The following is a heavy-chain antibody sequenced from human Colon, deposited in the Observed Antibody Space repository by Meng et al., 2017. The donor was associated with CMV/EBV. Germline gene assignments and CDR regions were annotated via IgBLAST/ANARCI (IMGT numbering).Heavy chain of an antibody. D-gene: IGHD2-2*01. V-gene: IGHV3-7*01. CDR1: EFTFSRYW. CDR3: ARVLSGTRYKEGGNYYGMDV. J-gene: IGHJ6*02. CDR2: IKQDGSEK. Sequence: GESLKISCTTSEFTFSRYWMSWVRQAPGKGLEWVANIKQDGSEKNYVDSVKGRFTISRDNAKNSLYLQMNSLRAEDTAVYFCARVLSGTRYKEGGNYYGMDVWGQGTTVTVSS.